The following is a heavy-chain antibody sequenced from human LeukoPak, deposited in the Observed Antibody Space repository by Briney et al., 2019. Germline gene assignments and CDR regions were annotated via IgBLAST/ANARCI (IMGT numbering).Heavy chain of an antibody. D-gene: IGHD1-20*01. CDR2: ISYDGSSK. V-gene: IGHV3-30-3*01. Sequence: PGRSLRLSCAASGFTFSTYAMHWVRQAPGKGLEWVAVISYDGSSKYYADSVKGRFTISRDNAKNSLYLQMNSLRAEDTAVYYCARDPLYPTFNWNDVGYYFDYWGQGTLVTVSS. CDR1: GFTFSTYA. J-gene: IGHJ4*02. CDR3: ARDPLYPTFNWNDVGYYFDY.